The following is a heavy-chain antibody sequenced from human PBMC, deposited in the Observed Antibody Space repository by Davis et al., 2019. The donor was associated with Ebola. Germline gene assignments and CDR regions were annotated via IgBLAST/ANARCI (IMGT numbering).Heavy chain of an antibody. CDR2: IYSGGST. J-gene: IGHJ6*02. V-gene: IGHV3-66*01. CDR1: GFTVSSNY. D-gene: IGHD1-26*01. Sequence: GGSLRLSCAASGFTVSSNYMSWVRQAPGKGLEWVSVIYSGGSTYYADSVKGRFTISRDNSKNTLYLQMNSLRAEDTAVYYCGAIRVYYYSMDVWGQGTTVTVSS. CDR3: GAIRVYYYSMDV.